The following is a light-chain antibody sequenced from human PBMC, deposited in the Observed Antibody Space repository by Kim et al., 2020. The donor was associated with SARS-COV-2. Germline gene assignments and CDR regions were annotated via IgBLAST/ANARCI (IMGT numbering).Light chain of an antibody. CDR1: QSVLYSSNNMNY. CDR3: QQYYTTPRT. J-gene: IGKJ2*01. V-gene: IGKV4-1*01. CDR2: WAS. Sequence: RATINCKSSQSVLYSSNNMNYLAWYQQNPGQPPRLLIYWASTRESGVPDRFSGSGSGTDFTLTISSLQAEDVAVYYCQQYYTTPRTFGQGTKLEI.